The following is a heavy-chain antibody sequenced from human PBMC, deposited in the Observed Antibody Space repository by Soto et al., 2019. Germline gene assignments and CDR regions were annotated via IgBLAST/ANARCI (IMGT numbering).Heavy chain of an antibody. CDR2: MNPNSGNT. CDR1: GYTFTSYD. CDR3: AVGYDSSGYYYGAFDI. V-gene: IGHV1-8*01. J-gene: IGHJ3*02. Sequence: ASVKVSCKASGYTFTSYDINWVRQATGQGLEWMGWMNPNSGNTGYAQKFQGRVTMTRNTSISTAYMELSSLRSEDTAVYYCAVGYDSSGYYYGAFDIWGQGTMVTVSS. D-gene: IGHD3-22*01.